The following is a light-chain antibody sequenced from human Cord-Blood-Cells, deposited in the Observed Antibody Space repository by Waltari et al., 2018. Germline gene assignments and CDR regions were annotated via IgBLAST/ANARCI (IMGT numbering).Light chain of an antibody. Sequence: QSALTQPASVSGSPGQSITISCTGTSSDVGGYNYVSWYQQHPGKAPKLMIYDVSNRPSVFSNRSSSSKADNTSPLTSSGLQAEDDADYYCSSYTSSSTHVFGAGTKLTVL. J-gene: IGLJ3*02. CDR1: SSDVGGYNY. CDR2: DVS. CDR3: SSYTSSSTHV. V-gene: IGLV2-14*01.